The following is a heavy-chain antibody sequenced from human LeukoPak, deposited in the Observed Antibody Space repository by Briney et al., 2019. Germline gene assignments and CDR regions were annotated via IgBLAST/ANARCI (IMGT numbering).Heavy chain of an antibody. J-gene: IGHJ4*02. CDR3: ARGSDSSSFADFDY. CDR2: IYSGGST. V-gene: IGHV3-53*01. Sequence: PGGSLRLSCAASGFTVSSNYMSWVRQAPGKGLEWVSVIYSGGSTYYADSVKGRFTISRDNSKNTLYLQMNSLRAEDTAVYYCARGSDSSSFADFDYWGQGTLVTVSS. D-gene: IGHD6-6*01. CDR1: GFTVSSNY.